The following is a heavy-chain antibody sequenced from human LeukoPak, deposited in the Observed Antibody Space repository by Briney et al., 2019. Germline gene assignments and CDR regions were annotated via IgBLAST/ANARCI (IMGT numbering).Heavy chain of an antibody. CDR2: ISPNSGGT. Sequence: ASVKVSCKASGYTFTSYDINWVRQAPGQGLEWMGRISPNSGGTNYARKFQGRVTMTRDMSISTVYMEVSRLTSDDTAVYYCARLIDDFGAFDIWGQGTMVTVSS. CDR1: GYTFTSYD. J-gene: IGHJ3*02. V-gene: IGHV1-2*06. CDR3: ARLIDDFGAFDI. D-gene: IGHD1-1*01.